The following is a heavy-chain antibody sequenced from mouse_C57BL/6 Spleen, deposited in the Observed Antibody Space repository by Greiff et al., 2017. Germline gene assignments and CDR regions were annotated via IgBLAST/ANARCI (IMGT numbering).Heavy chain of an antibody. CDR2: IDPSDSYT. D-gene: IGHD2-5*01. CDR1: GYTFTSYW. Sequence: QVQLKQPGAELVRPGTSVKLSCKASGYTFTSYWMHWVKQRPGQGLEWIGVIDPSDSYTNYNQKFKGKATLTVDTSSSTAYMQISSLTSEDSAVYYCARNSNYDAYYFAYWGQGTTLTVSS. J-gene: IGHJ2*01. CDR3: ARNSNYDAYYFAY. V-gene: IGHV1-59*01.